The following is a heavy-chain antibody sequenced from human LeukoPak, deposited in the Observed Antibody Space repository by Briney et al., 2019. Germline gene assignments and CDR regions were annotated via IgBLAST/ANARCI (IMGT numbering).Heavy chain of an antibody. CDR3: ARVGDHFHWYLDL. CDR1: RFIVSTNY. V-gene: IGHV3-53*01. CDR2: LYSGSST. D-gene: IGHD3-3*02. J-gene: IGHJ2*01. Sequence: GGSLRLSCAASRFIVSTNYMNWVRQAPGKGLEWVSILYSGSSTYYADSVKGRFTISRDDSKNTLYLQMNSLTAEDTSVYYCARVGDHFHWYLDLWGRGTHVTVSS.